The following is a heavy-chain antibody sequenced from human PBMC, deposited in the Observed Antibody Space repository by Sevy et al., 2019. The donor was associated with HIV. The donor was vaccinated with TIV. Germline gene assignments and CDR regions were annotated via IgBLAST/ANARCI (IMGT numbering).Heavy chain of an antibody. CDR3: AKDLRPPRPVRGTNFHY. V-gene: IGHV3-30*18. CDR1: ALTFTRYA. D-gene: IGHD1-1*01. Sequence: GGSLRLSCAASALTFTRYAFHWVRQAPGKGPEWLGVISYEGSNIYYGPSLKVRLTIARDNSKNTLYLQVNDMRTEDTAVYYCAKDLRPPRPVRGTNFHYWGRGTLVTVSS. J-gene: IGHJ4*02. CDR2: ISYEGSNI.